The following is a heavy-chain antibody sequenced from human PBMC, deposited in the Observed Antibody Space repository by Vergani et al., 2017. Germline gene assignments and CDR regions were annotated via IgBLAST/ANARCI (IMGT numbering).Heavy chain of an antibody. V-gene: IGHV4-31*03. CDR2: IYYSGST. Sequence: QVQLQESGPGLVKPLQTLSLTCIVSGGSISSGGYYCSWIRQHPGKGLEWIVYIYYSGSTYYNPSLKSRVTISVDTSKNQFSLKLSYVTAADTAVYYCARVWEYCTNGVCYTRWFDTWGQGTLVTVSS. CDR1: GGSISSGGYY. D-gene: IGHD2-8*01. CDR3: ARVWEYCTNGVCYTRWFDT. J-gene: IGHJ5*02.